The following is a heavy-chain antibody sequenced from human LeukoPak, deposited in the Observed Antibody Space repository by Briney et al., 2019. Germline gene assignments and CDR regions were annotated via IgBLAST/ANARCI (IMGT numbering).Heavy chain of an antibody. J-gene: IGHJ6*02. CDR1: GFTFSSYW. CDR3: ARDPRLQLPHSYYYYGMDV. V-gene: IGHV3-7*01. D-gene: IGHD5-24*01. Sequence: GGSLRLSCAASGFTFSSYWMSWVRQAPGKGLEWVANIKQDGSEKYYVDSVKGRFTISRDNAKNSLYLQMNSLRAEDTAVYYCARDPRLQLPHSYYYYGMDVWGQGTTVTVSS. CDR2: IKQDGSEK.